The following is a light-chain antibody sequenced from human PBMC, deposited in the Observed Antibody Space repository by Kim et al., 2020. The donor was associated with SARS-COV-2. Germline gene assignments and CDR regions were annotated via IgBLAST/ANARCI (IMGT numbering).Light chain of an antibody. Sequence: QSALTQPPSASGSPGQSVTISCTGTSGDVGANNYVSCYQQHPGKAPKLMISEVSKRPSGVPDRFSGSKSGNTASLTVSGLQAEDEADCYCSSYACSNSYVFGTGTKVTVL. CDR2: EVS. CDR3: SSYACSNSYV. CDR1: SGDVGANNY. J-gene: IGLJ1*01. V-gene: IGLV2-8*01.